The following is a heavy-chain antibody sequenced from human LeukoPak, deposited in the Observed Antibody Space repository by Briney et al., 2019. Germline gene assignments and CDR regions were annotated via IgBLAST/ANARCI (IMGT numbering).Heavy chain of an antibody. CDR1: GYTFTGYY. J-gene: IGHJ6*02. CDR2: INPNSGGT. D-gene: IGHD2-15*01. Sequence: ASVNVSCKASGYTFTGYYIHWMRQVPGQGLEWMGWINPNSGGTKYAQNFQGWVTMTRDTSTSTVYMELSSLRSEDTAVYYCARELGYCSGGSCYSVGALDVWGQGTTVTVSS. CDR3: ARELGYCSGGSCYSVGALDV. V-gene: IGHV1-2*04.